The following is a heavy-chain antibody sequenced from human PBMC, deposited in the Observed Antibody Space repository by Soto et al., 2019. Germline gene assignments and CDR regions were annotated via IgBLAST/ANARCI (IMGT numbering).Heavy chain of an antibody. J-gene: IGHJ4*02. V-gene: IGHV1-8*01. CDR3: ARRAETKSWNGFVADKYYFDF. Sequence: QVQLVQSGPEVRKPGAPVKVSCEASGYTFTSYDIYWVRQATGQGLEWMGWLNPNTGNSGYAQKFQDRITLNSEPSIIRVEMELSSLRSEDKAVYYCARRAETKSWNGFVADKYYFDFWVQGSLVKVSS. D-gene: IGHD1-1*01. CDR2: LNPNTGNS. CDR1: GYTFTSYD.